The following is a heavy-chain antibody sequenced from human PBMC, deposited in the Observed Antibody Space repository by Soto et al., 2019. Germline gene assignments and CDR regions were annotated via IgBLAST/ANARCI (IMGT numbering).Heavy chain of an antibody. D-gene: IGHD6-13*01. CDR1: GGSFSGYY. CDR2: INHSGST. Sequence: PSETLSLTCAVYGGSFSGYYWSWIRQPPGKGLEWIGEINHSGSTNYNPSLKSRVTISVDTSKNQFSLKLSSVTAADTAVYYCARGQQRRPMDSRRRKYYYYGMDVWGQGTTVTVS. CDR3: ARGQQRRPMDSRRRKYYYYGMDV. V-gene: IGHV4-34*01. J-gene: IGHJ6*02.